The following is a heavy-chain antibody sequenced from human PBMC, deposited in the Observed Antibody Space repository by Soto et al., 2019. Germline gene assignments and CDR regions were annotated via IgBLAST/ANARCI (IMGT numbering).Heavy chain of an antibody. V-gene: IGHV1-69*01. CDR3: ASGVGGLGGSSGWPDYAFDV. Sequence: QVQLVQSGAAVRKPGSSVKVSCKASGGTFTKYAITWVRQAPRQGLEWMGGIVPLPGTTNYAQKFRGRVTISADESTSTAYLELSSLRSEDTGVYYCASGVGGLGGSSGWPDYAFDVWGQGTMVIVSS. CDR2: IVPLPGTT. J-gene: IGHJ3*01. D-gene: IGHD6-19*01. CDR1: GGTFTKYA.